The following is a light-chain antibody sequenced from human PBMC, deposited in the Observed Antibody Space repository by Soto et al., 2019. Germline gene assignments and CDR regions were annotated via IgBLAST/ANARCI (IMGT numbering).Light chain of an antibody. CDR1: QGISNY. CDR3: QKYNSAPPFT. CDR2: AAS. J-gene: IGKJ3*01. V-gene: IGKV1-27*01. Sequence: IQMTQSPSSLSASVGDRVTITCRASQGISNYLAWYQQKPGKVPKLLIYAASTLQSGVPSRFSGSGSGTDFTLTISSLXPEDVATYYCQKYNSAPPFTFGPGTKVDIK.